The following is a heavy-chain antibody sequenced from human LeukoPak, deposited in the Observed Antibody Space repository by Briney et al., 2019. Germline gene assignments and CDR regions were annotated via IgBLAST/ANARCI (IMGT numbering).Heavy chain of an antibody. Sequence: SCKASGYTFTSYGMSWVRQAPGKGLEWVSSMSGSDGSTYYVDSVKGRFTISRDNSKNTLYLQMNSLRAEDTAVYYCAKDLHLRYFDWLPGDSFDVWGQGTMVTVSS. D-gene: IGHD3-9*01. J-gene: IGHJ3*01. CDR2: MSGSDGST. V-gene: IGHV3-23*01. CDR3: AKDLHLRYFDWLPGDSFDV. CDR1: GYTFTSYG.